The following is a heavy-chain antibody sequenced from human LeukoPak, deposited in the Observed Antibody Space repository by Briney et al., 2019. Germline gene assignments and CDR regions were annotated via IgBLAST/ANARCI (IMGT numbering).Heavy chain of an antibody. V-gene: IGHV1-2*02. CDR2: INPNGGGT. CDR1: GYTFTGYY. J-gene: IGHJ4*02. D-gene: IGHD3-3*01. Sequence: ASVKVSCKASGYTFTGYYIHWVRQAPGQGLEWMGWINPNGGGTNYAQKFQGRVTMTGDTSFSTAYMELSRLRSDDTAVYYCAIPLRFLEWLDYWGQGTLVTVSS. CDR3: AIPLRFLEWLDY.